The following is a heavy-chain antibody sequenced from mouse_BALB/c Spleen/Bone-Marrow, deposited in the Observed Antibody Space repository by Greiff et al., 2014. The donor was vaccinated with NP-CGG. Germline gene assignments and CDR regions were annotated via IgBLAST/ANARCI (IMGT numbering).Heavy chain of an antibody. J-gene: IGHJ4*01. CDR1: GYTFTYYV. CDR2: IYPGSGST. D-gene: IGHD1-1*01. CDR3: ANGDYGSSYYYAMDY. V-gene: IGHV1-77*01. Sequence: QLQHSGPELVKPGASVKMSCKASGYTFTYYVISLFNHITLHFLYFILYIYPGSGSTYYNEKFKGKATLTAAKSSNTAYMQLSSMKSEDSAVYFCANGDYGSSYYYAMDYWGQGTSVTVSS.